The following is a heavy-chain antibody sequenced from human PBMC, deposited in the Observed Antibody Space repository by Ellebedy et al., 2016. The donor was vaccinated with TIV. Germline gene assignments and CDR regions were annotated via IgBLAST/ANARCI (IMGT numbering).Heavy chain of an antibody. J-gene: IGHJ6*02. D-gene: IGHD2-8*01. Sequence: PGGSLRLSCAASGFTFSSYWMSWVRQAPGKGLEWVSSIIGSGSRAHYADSVTGRFTISRDNSKNTVSLEMNSLGVEDAAVYYCASRTPQNGPYYYAMDVWGQGTTVTVAS. CDR2: IIGSGSRA. V-gene: IGHV3-23*01. CDR1: GFTFSSYW. CDR3: ASRTPQNGPYYYAMDV.